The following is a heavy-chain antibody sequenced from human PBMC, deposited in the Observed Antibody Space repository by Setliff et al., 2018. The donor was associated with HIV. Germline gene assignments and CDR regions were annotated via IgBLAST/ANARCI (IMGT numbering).Heavy chain of an antibody. J-gene: IGHJ4*02. Sequence: SLRLSCGASGFTFSSYGMHWVRQVPGKGLEWVAVIWYDGSNKYYADSVRGRFIISRDNSKSTVFLHMNSLRAEDTAVYYCARDPHYYDSSGYYWDYWGQGALVTVSS. CDR3: ARDPHYYDSSGYYWDY. CDR2: IWYDGSNK. V-gene: IGHV3-33*01. CDR1: GFTFSSYG. D-gene: IGHD3-22*01.